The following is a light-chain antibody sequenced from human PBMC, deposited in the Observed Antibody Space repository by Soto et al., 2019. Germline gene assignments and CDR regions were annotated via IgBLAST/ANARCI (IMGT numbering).Light chain of an antibody. CDR2: YDS. Sequence: SYELTQPPSVSVAPGKRARITCGGNNIGSKSVHWYQQKPGQAPVVVMYYDSDRPSGIPERFSGAKSGNTATLTISRVEAGDEADYYCQVWDKSSDHAVFGGGTQLTVL. CDR1: NIGSKS. CDR3: QVWDKSSDHAV. V-gene: IGLV3-21*04. J-gene: IGLJ7*01.